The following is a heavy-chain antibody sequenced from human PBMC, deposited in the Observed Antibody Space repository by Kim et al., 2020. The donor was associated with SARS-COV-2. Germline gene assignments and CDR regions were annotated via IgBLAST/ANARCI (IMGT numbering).Heavy chain of an antibody. V-gene: IGHV3-13*04. CDR3: ARGGIAVAGWAFSIGDGMDV. CDR1: GFTFSSYD. J-gene: IGHJ6*02. D-gene: IGHD6-19*01. CDR2: IGTAGDT. Sequence: GGSLRLSCAASGFTFSSYDMHWVRQATGKGLEWVSAIGTAGDTYYPGSVKGRFTISRENAKNSLYLQMNSLRAGDTAVYYCARGGIAVAGWAFSIGDGMDVWGQGTTVTVSS.